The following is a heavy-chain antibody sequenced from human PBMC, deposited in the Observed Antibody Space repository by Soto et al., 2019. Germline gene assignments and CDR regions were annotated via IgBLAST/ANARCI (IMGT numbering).Heavy chain of an antibody. D-gene: IGHD3-9*01. Sequence: QVQLVQSGAEVKKPGASVKVSCKASGYTFTSYGISWVRQAPGQGLEWMGWISAYNGNTNDAQKLQGRVTMTTDTSASTAYMELRSLRSDDTAVYYCAAFVYDILTGYYRGDFDYWGQGTLVTVSS. CDR3: AAFVYDILTGYYRGDFDY. CDR1: GYTFTSYG. J-gene: IGHJ4*02. V-gene: IGHV1-18*01. CDR2: ISAYNGNT.